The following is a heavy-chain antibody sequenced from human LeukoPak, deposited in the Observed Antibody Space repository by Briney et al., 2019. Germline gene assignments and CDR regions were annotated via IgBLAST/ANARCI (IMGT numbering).Heavy chain of an antibody. J-gene: IGHJ5*02. D-gene: IGHD3-22*01. CDR3: ARDEARYSSGYYPNWFDP. Sequence: GASVKVSCKASGYMVSSYGISGGRQAPGQGLEWMGWISGYNGNTHYAHNLQGRVTMTTDTSTSTAYMELRSLRSDDTAVYYCARDEARYSSGYYPNWFDPWGQGTLVTVSS. V-gene: IGHV1-18*01. CDR1: GYMVSSYG. CDR2: ISGYNGNT.